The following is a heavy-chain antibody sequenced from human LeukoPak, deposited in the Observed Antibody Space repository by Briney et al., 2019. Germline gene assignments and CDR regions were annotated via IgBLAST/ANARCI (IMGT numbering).Heavy chain of an antibody. CDR1: GYTFTSYY. J-gene: IGHJ4*02. CDR2: IIPILGIA. Sequence: SVKVSCKASGYTFTSYYIHWVRQAPGQGLEWMGRIIPILGIANYAQKFQGRVTITADKSTSTAYMELSSLRSEDTAVYYCARDGGEYSSSSDYWGQGTLVTVSS. D-gene: IGHD6-6*01. V-gene: IGHV1-69*04. CDR3: ARDGGEYSSSSDY.